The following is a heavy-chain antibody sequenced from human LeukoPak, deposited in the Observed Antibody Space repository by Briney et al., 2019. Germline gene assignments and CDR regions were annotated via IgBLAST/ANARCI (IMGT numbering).Heavy chain of an antibody. CDR2: IIPIFGTA. D-gene: IGHD3-3*01. CDR1: GGTFSSYD. Sequence: ASVKVSCKASGGTFSSYDISWVRQAPGQGLERMGGIIPIFGTANYAQKFQGRVTITTDESTSTAYMELSSLRSEDTAVYYCARGGHVLRFLDPNWFDPWGQGTLVTVSS. CDR3: ARGGHVLRFLDPNWFDP. J-gene: IGHJ5*02. V-gene: IGHV1-69*05.